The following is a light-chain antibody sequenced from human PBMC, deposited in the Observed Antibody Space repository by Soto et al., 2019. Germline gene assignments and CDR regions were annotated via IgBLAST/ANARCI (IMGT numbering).Light chain of an antibody. V-gene: IGKV1-5*03. CDR2: KAS. J-gene: IGKJ1*01. Sequence: DIQMTQSPSTLSASVGDRVTITCRASQNIERWLAWYQQKPGKAPKLLIYKASSLESAVPSRFSGSGSGTEFTLTISGLQPDDFATYYCQHFNSYPWTFGQGTKVDTK. CDR1: QNIERW. CDR3: QHFNSYPWT.